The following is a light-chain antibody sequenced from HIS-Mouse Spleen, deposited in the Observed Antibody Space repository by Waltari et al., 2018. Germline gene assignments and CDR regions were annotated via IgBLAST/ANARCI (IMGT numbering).Light chain of an antibody. CDR1: SSDVGGYHY. V-gene: IGLV2-14*01. Sequence: QSALNQPASVSGSPGQSITISCTGTSSDVGGYHYVSWYQQHPGKAPKLMIYEVSNRPSGVSNRFSGSKSGNTASLTISGLQAEDEADYYCSSYTSSSTPYVFGTGTKVTVL. J-gene: IGLJ1*01. CDR2: EVS. CDR3: SSYTSSSTPYV.